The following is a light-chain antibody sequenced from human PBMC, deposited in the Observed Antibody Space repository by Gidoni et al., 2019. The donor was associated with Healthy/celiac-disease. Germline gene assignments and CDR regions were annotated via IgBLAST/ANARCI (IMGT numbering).Light chain of an antibody. J-gene: IGKJ5*01. CDR2: DAS. Sequence: EIVLTHSPATLSLSPGDRATLSCRASQSVSSYLAWYQQKPGQAPRLLIYDASNRATGIPARFSGSGSGTDFTLTISSLEPEDFAVYYCQQRSNWPSITFGQGTRLEIK. CDR1: QSVSSY. V-gene: IGKV3-11*01. CDR3: QQRSNWPSIT.